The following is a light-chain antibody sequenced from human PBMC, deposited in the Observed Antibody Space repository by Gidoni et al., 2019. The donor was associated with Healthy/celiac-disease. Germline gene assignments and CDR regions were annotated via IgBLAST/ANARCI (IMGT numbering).Light chain of an antibody. CDR1: SSDVGGYNY. J-gene: IGLJ2*01. CDR3: SSYTSSSTPVV. V-gene: IGLV2-14*01. CDR2: EVS. Sequence: QSALTQPASVSGFPGQSITISCTGTSSDVGGYNYVSWYQQHPGKAPKLMIYEVSNRPSGVSNRFSGSTSGNAASLTISGLQAAEEADYYCSSYTSSSTPVVFGGGTKLTVL.